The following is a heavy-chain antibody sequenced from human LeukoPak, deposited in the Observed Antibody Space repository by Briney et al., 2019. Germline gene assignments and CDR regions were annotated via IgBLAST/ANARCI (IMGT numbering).Heavy chain of an antibody. CDR3: ASDRSPGVRGVIFAFDI. Sequence: SVKVSCKASGCTFSSYPISWVRQAPGQGLDWMGGIIPIFGTANYAQKVQGRVMITSDESTRTAYVELSTLRSEDKSGYYCASDRSPGVRGVIFAFDIWGQGTMVTASS. V-gene: IGHV1-69*13. D-gene: IGHD3-10*01. CDR2: IIPIFGTA. J-gene: IGHJ3*02. CDR1: GCTFSSYP.